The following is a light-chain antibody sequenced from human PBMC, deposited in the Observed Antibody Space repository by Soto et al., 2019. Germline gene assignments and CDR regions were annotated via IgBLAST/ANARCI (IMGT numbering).Light chain of an antibody. J-gene: IGKJ1*01. CDR3: QQTYSTPWT. CDR2: AAS. CDR1: QSIDYY. V-gene: IGKV1-39*01. Sequence: DIQMTQSPSSLSASGGDRVAITCMASQSIDYYLNWYQQKPGKAPKVLMYAASTLRSGVPSRFSGSGSGTEFTLTISSLQPEDSATYFCQQTYSTPWTFGQGTKVEIE.